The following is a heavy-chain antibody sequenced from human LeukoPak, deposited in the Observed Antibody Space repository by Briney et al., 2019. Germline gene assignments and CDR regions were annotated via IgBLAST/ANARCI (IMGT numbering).Heavy chain of an antibody. CDR3: ARTMVRDLMVGWFDP. D-gene: IGHD3-10*01. CDR2: IYSGGST. J-gene: IGHJ5*02. Sequence: GGSLRLSCAASGLTVSSNYMSWVRQAPGKGLEWVSVIYSGGSTYYADSVKGRFTISRDNSKNTLYLQMNSLRAEDTAVYYCARTMVRDLMVGWFDPWGQGTLVTVSS. CDR1: GLTVSSNY. V-gene: IGHV3-53*01.